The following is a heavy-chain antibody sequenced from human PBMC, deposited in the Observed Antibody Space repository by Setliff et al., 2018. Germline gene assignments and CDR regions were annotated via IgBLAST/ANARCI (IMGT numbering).Heavy chain of an antibody. CDR2: INAVNGVT. Sequence: ASVKVSCKASGYTFSSHAMHWVRQAPGQGLEWMGWINAVNGVTEYSQDFRGRLTISRDTSASTAYMELSSLKSEDMAVYYCARGGPGYYYFVDVWGKGTTVTAPQ. CDR1: GYTFSSHA. V-gene: IGHV1-3*03. D-gene: IGHD3-16*01. J-gene: IGHJ6*04. CDR3: ARGGPGYYYFVDV.